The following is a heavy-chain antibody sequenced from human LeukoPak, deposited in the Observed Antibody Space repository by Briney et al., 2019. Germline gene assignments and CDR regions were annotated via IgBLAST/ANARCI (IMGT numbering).Heavy chain of an antibody. V-gene: IGHV4-39*01. CDR1: GGSISSSSYY. CDR2: IYYSGST. Sequence: SETLSLTCTVSGGSISSSSYYWGWLRQPPGKGLEWIGSIYYSGSTYYNPSLKSRVTISVDTSKNQFSLKLSSVTAADTAVYYCARRFGYCGGDCYISYFDYWGQGTLVTVSS. D-gene: IGHD2-21*02. CDR3: ARRFGYCGGDCYISYFDY. J-gene: IGHJ4*02.